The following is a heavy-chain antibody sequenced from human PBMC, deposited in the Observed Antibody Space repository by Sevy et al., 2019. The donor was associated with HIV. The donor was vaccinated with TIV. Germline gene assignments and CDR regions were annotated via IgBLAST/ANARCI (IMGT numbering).Heavy chain of an antibody. CDR2: ISGTSRYI. CDR3: ATSRRDYYNYYFDY. J-gene: IGHJ4*01. CDR1: GFTFSDYY. V-gene: IGHV3-11*06. Sequence: GGSLRLSCAASGFTFSDYYLSWIRQAPGKGLEWVSYISGTSRYINYADSLKGRFTISRDNAKNSVFLQMNSLRAEDTAVYFCATSRRDYYNYYFDYWGHGTLVTVSS. D-gene: IGHD3-22*01.